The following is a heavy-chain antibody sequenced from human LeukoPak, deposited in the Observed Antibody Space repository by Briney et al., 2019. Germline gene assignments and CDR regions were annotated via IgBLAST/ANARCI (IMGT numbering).Heavy chain of an antibody. V-gene: IGHV3-21*01. CDR2: IGSTGTDR. CDR3: ATETIGRHYDY. Sequence: GGSLRLSCAASGFTFSSYSINWVRQAPGKGVEWVSSIGSTGTDRYYADSVKGRFTISRDNAKNSLYLQMNSLRAEDTAVYYCATETIGRHYDYWGQGTLLTVSS. CDR1: GFTFSSYS. J-gene: IGHJ4*02. D-gene: IGHD1-14*01.